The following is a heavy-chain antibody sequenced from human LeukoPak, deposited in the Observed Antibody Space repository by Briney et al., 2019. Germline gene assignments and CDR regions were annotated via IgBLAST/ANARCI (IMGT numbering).Heavy chain of an antibody. J-gene: IGHJ5*02. CDR2: IYYSGST. CDR1: GGSISSSSYY. Sequence: PSETLSLTCTVSGGSISSSSYYWGWIRQPPGKGLECIGSIYYSGSTYYNPSLKSRVTISVDTSKNQFSLKLSSVTAADTAVYYCARELTTVTIDPPVYKWFDPWGQGTLVTVSS. D-gene: IGHD4-17*01. V-gene: IGHV4-39*07. CDR3: ARELTTVTIDPPVYKWFDP.